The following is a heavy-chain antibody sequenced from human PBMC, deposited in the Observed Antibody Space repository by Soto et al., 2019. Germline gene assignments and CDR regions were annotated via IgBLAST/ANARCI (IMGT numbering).Heavy chain of an antibody. CDR1: GFSLSTTGVG. V-gene: IGHV2-5*02. CDR2: IYWDDDK. Sequence: QITLKESGPTLVRPTQTLTLTCTFSGFSLSTTGVGVGWIRQPPGKALEWLALIYWDDDKRYSPSLKSRLTITKDTSKNEVILTMTNMDPVDTARYYCAQRLLHYGLGRERGTWFDPWGQGTLVTVSP. CDR3: AQRLLHYGLGRERGTWFDP. J-gene: IGHJ5*02. D-gene: IGHD3-10*01.